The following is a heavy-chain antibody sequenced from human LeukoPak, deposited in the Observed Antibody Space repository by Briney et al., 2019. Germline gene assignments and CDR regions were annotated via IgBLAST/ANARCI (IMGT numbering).Heavy chain of an antibody. V-gene: IGHV2-5*02. CDR3: VRYSSSFNWFDP. Sequence: SGPTLVNPTQTLTLTCTFSGFSLSTSGVGVGWIRQPPGKALEWLALTYWDDDKRYSPSLKSRLTITKDTSKNQVVLTMTNMDPVDTATYYCVRYSSSFNWFDPWGQGTLVTVSS. D-gene: IGHD6-6*01. CDR1: GFSLSTSGVG. J-gene: IGHJ5*02. CDR2: TYWDDDK.